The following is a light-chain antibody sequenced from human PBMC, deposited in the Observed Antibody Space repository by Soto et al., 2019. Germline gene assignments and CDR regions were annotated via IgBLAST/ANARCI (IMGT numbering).Light chain of an antibody. CDR1: SSDVGGYDY. CDR2: EVS. CDR3: SSYTNSITLV. Sequence: QSVLSQPASVSGSPGQSITISCTGSSSDVGGYDYVSWYQQHPGKAPKLLVYEVSNRPSGVSDRFSGSKSGNRASLTISGLQADDEADYYCSSYTNSITLVFGGGTKLTVL. J-gene: IGLJ2*01. V-gene: IGLV2-14*03.